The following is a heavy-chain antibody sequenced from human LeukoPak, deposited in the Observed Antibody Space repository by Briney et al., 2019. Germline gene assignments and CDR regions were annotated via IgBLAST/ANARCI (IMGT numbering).Heavy chain of an antibody. J-gene: IGHJ4*02. Sequence: RGSLRLSCAASGFTFSSYAMSWVRQAPGKGLEWGSAISGSGGSTYYADSVKGRFTISRDNSKNTLYLQMNSLRAEHTAVYYCAKSSGCSSTSCYSRVFDYWGQGTLVTVSS. D-gene: IGHD2-2*01. CDR1: GFTFSSYA. CDR2: ISGSGGST. V-gene: IGHV3-23*01. CDR3: AKSSGCSSTSCYSRVFDY.